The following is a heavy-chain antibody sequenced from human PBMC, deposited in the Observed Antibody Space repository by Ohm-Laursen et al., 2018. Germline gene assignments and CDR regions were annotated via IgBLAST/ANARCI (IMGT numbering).Heavy chain of an antibody. Sequence: SETLSLTWTVSGGSISSYYWSWIRQPPGKGLEWIGYINHSGSTNYNPSLKSRLTLSVDTSKNQFSLKLTSVTAADTAVYYCARDLIAYCTATSCDNFGMDVWGQGTTVTVSS. CDR1: GGSISSYY. D-gene: IGHD2-8*02. CDR3: ARDLIAYCTATSCDNFGMDV. CDR2: INHSGST. J-gene: IGHJ6*02. V-gene: IGHV4-59*01.